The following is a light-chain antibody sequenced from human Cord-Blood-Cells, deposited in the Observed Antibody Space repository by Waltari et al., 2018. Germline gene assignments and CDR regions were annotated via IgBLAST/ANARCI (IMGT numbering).Light chain of an antibody. V-gene: IGKV2-28*01. J-gene: IGKJ2*01. CDR1: QSLLHSNGYDY. CDR2: LES. CDR3: MQALQTWYS. Sequence: DTAMTQSAISLPVTPGEPASISCRSSQSLLHSNGYDYLDWYLQKPGLSPQLLIYLESNRAGEVPDMFSGDGSVTNFSLKVSRVEAEDVGVDYFMQALQTWYSFGHRTMLQVK.